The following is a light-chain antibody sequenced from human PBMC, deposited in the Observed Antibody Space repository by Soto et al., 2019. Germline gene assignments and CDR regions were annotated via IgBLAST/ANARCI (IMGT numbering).Light chain of an antibody. J-gene: IGKJ2*01. V-gene: IGKV3-20*01. CDR1: QSVTHNH. Sequence: EIVLTQSPGTLSLSPGERATLSCRASQSVTHNHLAWYQQKRCQAPRLIIYVASARATGLPGRFSGSGSGTDFTLTISRLEPEDFAVYYCQQYAASPYTFGQGTKLEI. CDR2: VAS. CDR3: QQYAASPYT.